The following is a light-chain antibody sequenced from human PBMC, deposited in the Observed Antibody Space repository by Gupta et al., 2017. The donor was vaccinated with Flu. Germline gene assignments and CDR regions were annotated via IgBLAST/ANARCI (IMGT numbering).Light chain of an antibody. V-gene: IGKV3-15*01. CDR3: QQYNQWRPLT. Sequence: ATMLLSPGEGTTTSCRGSKKVARSLVWYQHKAGQAPRLLIYGAATRAPGISARFSGSGSGTEFTLNISSRQSEDCGVYYCQQYNQWRPLTFGGGTKVEIK. CDR2: GAA. J-gene: IGKJ4*01. CDR1: KKVARS.